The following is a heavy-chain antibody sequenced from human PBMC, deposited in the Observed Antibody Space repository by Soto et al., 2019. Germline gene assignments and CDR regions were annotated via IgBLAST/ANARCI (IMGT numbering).Heavy chain of an antibody. Sequence: PSESLSLTCTVSGDPISIGSYYLNWIRQHPGKGLEWIGYMYYSGSTYYNPSLKSPITISRDTSKNQFSLRLSYVTAADTAMYYCARDNPDVVWRWSDPWCQGTLFTVSS. CDR3: ARDNPDVVWRWSDP. CDR2: MYYSGST. J-gene: IGHJ5*02. D-gene: IGHD3-16*01. CDR1: GDPISIGSYY. V-gene: IGHV4-31*01.